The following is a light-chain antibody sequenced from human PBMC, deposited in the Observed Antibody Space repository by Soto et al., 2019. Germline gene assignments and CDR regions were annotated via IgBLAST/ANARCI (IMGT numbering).Light chain of an antibody. CDR2: LGS. J-gene: IGKJ1*01. CDR1: QSLLHSNGYNY. CDR3: MQALQTWT. Sequence: DIVMTQSPLSLPVTPGEPASISCRSSQSLLHSNGYNYVDWYLQKPGQSPQLLIYLGSNRASGVPDRFRGSGSGTDFTLKISRVEAEDVGVYYGMQALQTWTFGQGTKVEIK. V-gene: IGKV2-28*01.